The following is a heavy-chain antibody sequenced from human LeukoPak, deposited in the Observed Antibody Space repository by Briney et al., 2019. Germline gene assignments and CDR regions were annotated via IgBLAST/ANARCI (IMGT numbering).Heavy chain of an antibody. CDR2: IYSDGST. CDR1: GFTVSSNY. Sequence: PGGSLRLSCAASGFTVSSNYMNWVRQAPGKGLEWVSVIYSDGSTYYADSVKGRFTISRDNAKNSLYLQMNSLRAEDTAVYYCARRLRRNYFDYWGQGTLVTVSS. V-gene: IGHV3-53*01. D-gene: IGHD4-17*01. CDR3: ARRLRRNYFDY. J-gene: IGHJ4*02.